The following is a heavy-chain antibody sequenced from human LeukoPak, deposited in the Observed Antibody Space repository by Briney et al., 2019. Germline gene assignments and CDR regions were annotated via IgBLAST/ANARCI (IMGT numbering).Heavy chain of an antibody. D-gene: IGHD3-3*01. CDR2: ISAYNGNT. CDR3: ARDRGTYYDFWSGFLDY. J-gene: IGHJ4*02. Sequence: ASVKVSCKASGYTFTSYGISWVRQAPGQGLEWMGWISAYNGNTNYAQKLQGRVTMTTDTSTSTAYMELSSLRSEDTTVYYCARDRGTYYDFWSGFLDYWGQGTLVTVSS. CDR1: GYTFTSYG. V-gene: IGHV1-18*01.